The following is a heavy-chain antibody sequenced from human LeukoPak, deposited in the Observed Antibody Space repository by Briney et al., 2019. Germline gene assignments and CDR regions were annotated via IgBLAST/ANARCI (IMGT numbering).Heavy chain of an antibody. Sequence: GGSLRLSCAASGFTFSSYGMHWVRQAPGKGLEWVAFIRYDGSNKYYADSVKGRFTISRDNSKNTLYLQMNSLRAEDTAVYYCAKDQAYYYDSSGYYSGPRFDYWGQGTLVTVSS. CDR2: IRYDGSNK. V-gene: IGHV3-30*02. D-gene: IGHD3-22*01. CDR1: GFTFSSYG. CDR3: AKDQAYYYDSSGYYSGPRFDY. J-gene: IGHJ4*02.